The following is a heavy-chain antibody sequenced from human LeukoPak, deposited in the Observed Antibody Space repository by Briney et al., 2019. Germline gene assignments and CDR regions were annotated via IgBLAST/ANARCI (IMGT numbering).Heavy chain of an antibody. J-gene: IGHJ6*04. CDR1: GYTFTSYG. V-gene: IGHV1-18*04. CDR2: ISAYNGNT. Sequence: ASVKVSCKASGYTFTSYGISWVRQAPGQGLEWMGWISAYNGNTNHAQKLQGRVTMTTDTSTSTAYMELRSLRSDDTAVYYCARGLISPGYYYYYYGMDVWGKGTTVTVSS. CDR3: ARGLISPGYYYYYYGMDV. D-gene: IGHD2-15*01.